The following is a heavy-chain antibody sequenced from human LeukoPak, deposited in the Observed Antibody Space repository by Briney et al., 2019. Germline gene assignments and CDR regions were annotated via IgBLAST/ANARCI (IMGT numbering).Heavy chain of an antibody. CDR1: GGTFSSYA. J-gene: IGHJ5*02. D-gene: IGHD3-3*01. CDR2: IIPILGIA. CDR3: ARVQYYDSIRWFDP. Sequence: ASVKVSCKASGGTFSSYAISWVRQAPGQGLEWMGRIIPILGIANYAQKFQGRVTITADKSTSTAYMELSSLRSEDTAVYYCARVQYYDSIRWFDPWGQGTLVTVSS. V-gene: IGHV1-69*04.